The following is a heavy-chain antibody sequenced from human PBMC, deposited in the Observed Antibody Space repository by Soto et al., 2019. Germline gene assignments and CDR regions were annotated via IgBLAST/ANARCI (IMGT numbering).Heavy chain of an antibody. J-gene: IGHJ4*02. D-gene: IGHD3-22*01. CDR3: ARWSTMIGVNHSDY. Sequence: PGVSLRLSWTASGFTFSSYEMSWVRQAPGKGLEWVSYISSSGSTIYYADSVKGRFTISRDNARKSVYLQMNSLRAEDTAVYFCARWSTMIGVNHSDYWGQGTLVTVSS. CDR2: ISSSGSTI. CDR1: GFTFSSYE. V-gene: IGHV3-48*03.